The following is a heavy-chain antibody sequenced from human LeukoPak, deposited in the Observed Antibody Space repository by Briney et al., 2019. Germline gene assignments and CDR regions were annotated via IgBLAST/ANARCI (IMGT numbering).Heavy chain of an antibody. Sequence: PGGSLRLSCAASGXTFSSYWMSWVRQAPGKGLEWVANIKQDGSEKYYVDSVKGRFTISRDNAKNSLYLQMNSLRAEDTAVYYCARKSNYGFVWGQGTLVTVSS. V-gene: IGHV3-7*05. J-gene: IGHJ4*02. CDR1: GXTFSSYW. CDR3: ARKSNYGFV. CDR2: IKQDGSEK. D-gene: IGHD3-10*01.